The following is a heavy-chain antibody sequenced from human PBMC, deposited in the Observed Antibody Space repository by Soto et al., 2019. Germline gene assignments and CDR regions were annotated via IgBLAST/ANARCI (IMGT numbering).Heavy chain of an antibody. D-gene: IGHD3-10*01. V-gene: IGHV1-18*01. Sequence: QVQLVQSGAEVKKPGASVKVSCKASGYTFTSYGISWVRQAPGQGLEWMGWISTYNGNTKYAQKLQGRVTMTTATATSTAYMDLRSLRSDDTAVFYCAREMVRGVGSDYWGKGTLVTVSS. J-gene: IGHJ4*02. CDR2: ISTYNGNT. CDR3: AREMVRGVGSDY. CDR1: GYTFTSYG.